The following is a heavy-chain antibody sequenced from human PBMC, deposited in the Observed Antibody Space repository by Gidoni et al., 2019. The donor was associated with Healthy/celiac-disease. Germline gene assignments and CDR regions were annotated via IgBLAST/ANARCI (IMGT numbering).Heavy chain of an antibody. Sequence: QVQLQESGPGLVKPSETLSLTCTVPGGSFSSYYWSWIRHPPGKGLEWIGYIYSSGRTNYNPALKSRVTISVDTSKNQFSLKLSSVTAADTAVYYCARGYCSGGSCPVDYWGQGTLVTVSS. J-gene: IGHJ4*02. CDR1: GGSFSSYY. CDR3: ARGYCSGGSCPVDY. D-gene: IGHD2-15*01. V-gene: IGHV4-59*08. CDR2: IYSSGRT.